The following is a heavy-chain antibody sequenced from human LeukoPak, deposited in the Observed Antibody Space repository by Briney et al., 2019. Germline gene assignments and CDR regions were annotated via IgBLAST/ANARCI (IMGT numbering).Heavy chain of an antibody. CDR1: GFTFRIYA. V-gene: IGHV3-23*01. CDR3: AKRGRTSFKEGFVY. J-gene: IGHJ4*02. Sequence: PGGCLRLSCAAPGFTFRIYAMSSGRQAPGRGLGWVSAISDSGRSTYYADSVQGRFTISRDNSRNTLYLQMNSLRAEDTAVYYCAKRGRTSFKEGFVYWGQGALVTVSP. CDR2: ISDSGRST. D-gene: IGHD1-26*01.